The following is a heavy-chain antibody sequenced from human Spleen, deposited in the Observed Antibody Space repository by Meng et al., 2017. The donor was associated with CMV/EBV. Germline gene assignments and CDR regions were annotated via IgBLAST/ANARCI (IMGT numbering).Heavy chain of an antibody. D-gene: IGHD6-13*01. V-gene: IGHV3-11*01. J-gene: IGHJ5*02. CDR1: GFTFCDYY. CDR2: ICSSGSTI. Sequence: LKISCAASGFTFCDYYMSCIRQAPGKGLEWVSYICSSGSTIYYADSVKGGFTISRDNTKNSLYLQMNSLRAEDTAVYYCAREAGWFDPWGQGTLVTVSS. CDR3: AREAGWFDP.